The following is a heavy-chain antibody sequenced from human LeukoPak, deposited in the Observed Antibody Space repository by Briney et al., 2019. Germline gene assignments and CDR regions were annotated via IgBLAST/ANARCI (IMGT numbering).Heavy chain of an antibody. V-gene: IGHV3-11*01. D-gene: IGHD3-16*01. J-gene: IGHJ4*02. CDR1: GFTFSDYY. CDR2: ISSSGSTI. CDR3: ARSAFVGPKDYFDY. Sequence: GRSLRLSCAASGFTFSDYYMSWIRQAPGKGLEWVSYISSSGSTIYYADSVKGRFTISRDNAKNSLYLQMNSLRAEDTAVYYCARSAFVGPKDYFDYWGQGTLVTVSS.